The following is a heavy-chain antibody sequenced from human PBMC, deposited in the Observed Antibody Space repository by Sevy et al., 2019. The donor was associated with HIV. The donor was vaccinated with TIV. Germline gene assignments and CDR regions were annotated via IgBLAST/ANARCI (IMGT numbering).Heavy chain of an antibody. CDR3: ARSGVYYGSGTTDGFDP. V-gene: IGHV3-21*01. CDR1: GFTFSSYS. CDR2: ISSSSSYI. J-gene: IGHJ5*02. Sequence: GGSLRLSCAASGFTFSSYSMNWVRQAPGKGLEWVSSISSSSSYIYYADSVKGRFTISRDNAKNSLYLQMNSLRAEDTAVYYCARSGVYYGSGTTDGFDPRGQGTLVTVSS. D-gene: IGHD3-10*01.